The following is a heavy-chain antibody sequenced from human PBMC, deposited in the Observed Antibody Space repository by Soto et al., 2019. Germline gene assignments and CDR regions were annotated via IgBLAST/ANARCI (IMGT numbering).Heavy chain of an antibody. CDR2: INPNSGGT. Sequence: QVQLVQSGAEVKKPGASVKVSCKASGYTFTGYYMHWVRQAPGQGLEWMGWINPNSGGTNYAQKFQGWVTMTRDTSISTAYMELSRLRSDDTAVYYCARASYYYDSRKMAAFDIWGKGTMVTVSS. J-gene: IGHJ3*02. D-gene: IGHD3-22*01. CDR3: ARASYYYDSRKMAAFDI. V-gene: IGHV1-2*04. CDR1: GYTFTGYY.